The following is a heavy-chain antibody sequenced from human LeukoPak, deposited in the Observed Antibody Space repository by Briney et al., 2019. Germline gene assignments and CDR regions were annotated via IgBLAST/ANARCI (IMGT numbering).Heavy chain of an antibody. V-gene: IGHV4-34*01. J-gene: IGHJ4*02. D-gene: IGHD6-13*01. CDR3: ARGVVAAAGPYYFDY. Sequence: SETLSLTCAVYGGSFSGYYWSWIRQPPGKGLEWIGEINHSGSTIYNPSLKSRVTISVDTSKNQFSLKLSSVTAADTAVYYCARGVVAAAGPYYFDYWGQGTLVTVSS. CDR2: INHSGST. CDR1: GGSFSGYY.